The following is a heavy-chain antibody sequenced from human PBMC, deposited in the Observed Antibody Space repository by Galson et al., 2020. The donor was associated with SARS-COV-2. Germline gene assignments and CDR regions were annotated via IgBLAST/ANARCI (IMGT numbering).Heavy chain of an antibody. CDR2: IDYSGST. CDR3: ARVRTTMIVVVITSDAFDI. J-gene: IGHJ3*02. CDR1: GGSISSDGYY. Sequence: ETSETLSLTCTVSGGSISSDGYYWSWIRQHPGKGLEWIGYIDYSGSTYYNPSLKSRVTISVDTSKNQFSLKLSSVTAADTAVYYCARVRTTMIVVVITSDAFDIWGQGTMVTVSS. D-gene: IGHD3-22*01. V-gene: IGHV4-31*03.